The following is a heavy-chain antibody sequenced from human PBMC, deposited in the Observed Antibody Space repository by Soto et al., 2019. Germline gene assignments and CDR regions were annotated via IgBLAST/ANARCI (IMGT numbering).Heavy chain of an antibody. CDR3: ARDGEIAAAGTDNWFDP. CDR1: GRSIRCHC. J-gene: IGHJ5*02. Sequence: SETLSLTCTVSGRSIRCHCSRWLRQPPGKGLEWIGYIYYSGSTNYNPSLKSRVTISVDTSKNQFSLKLSSVTAADTAVYYCARDGEIAAAGTDNWFDPWGQGTLVTVSS. V-gene: IGHV4-59*11. D-gene: IGHD6-13*01. CDR2: IYYSGST.